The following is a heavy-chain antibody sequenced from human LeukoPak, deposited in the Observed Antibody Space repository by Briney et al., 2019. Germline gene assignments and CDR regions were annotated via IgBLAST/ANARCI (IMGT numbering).Heavy chain of an antibody. CDR2: ISTSGSTI. J-gene: IGHJ4*02. CDR1: GFTFSSYA. Sequence: GGSLRLSCAASGFTFSSYAMNWVRPAQGKGLEWASYISTSGSTINHASSVKGRFTISRDNAKNSLYLQMNSLRAEDTAVYYCARVPLYSGSYYWGQGTLVTVSS. CDR3: ARVPLYSGSYY. D-gene: IGHD1-26*01. V-gene: IGHV3-48*03.